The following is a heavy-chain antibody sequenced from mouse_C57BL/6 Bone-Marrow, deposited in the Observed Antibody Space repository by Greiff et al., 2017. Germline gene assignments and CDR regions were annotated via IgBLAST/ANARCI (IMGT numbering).Heavy chain of an antibody. CDR1: GFNIKDDY. V-gene: IGHV14-4*01. Sequence: EVQLMESGAELVRPGASVKLSCTASGFNIKDDYMHWVKQRPEQGLEWIGWIDPENGDTEYASKFQGKATITADTSSNTAYLQLSSLTSEDTAVYYCTTFNYCGRPGWVAYWGQGTLVTVSA. CDR2: IDPENGDT. J-gene: IGHJ3*01. CDR3: TTFNYCGRPGWVAY. D-gene: IGHD1-1*01.